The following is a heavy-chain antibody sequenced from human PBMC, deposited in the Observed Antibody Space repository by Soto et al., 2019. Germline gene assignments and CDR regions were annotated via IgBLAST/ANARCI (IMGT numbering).Heavy chain of an antibody. J-gene: IGHJ5*02. V-gene: IGHV4-34*01. CDR1: GGSFSGYY. CDR3: ARGRLRTYCSGGSCSRLSNWFDP. CDR2: INHSGST. Sequence: PSETLSLTCAVYGGSFSGYYWSWIRQPPGKGLEWIGEINHSGSTNYNPSLKSRVTISVDTSKNQFSLKLSSVTAADTAVYYCARGRLRTYCSGGSCSRLSNWFDPWGQGTLVTVSS. D-gene: IGHD2-15*01.